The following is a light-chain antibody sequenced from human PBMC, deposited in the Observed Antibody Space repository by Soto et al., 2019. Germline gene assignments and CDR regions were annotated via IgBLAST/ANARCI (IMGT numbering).Light chain of an antibody. Sequence: QSALTQPASVSGSPGQSITISCTGTSSDVGGYNYVSWYQQYPGKAPKLMIYEVSNRPSGVSHRFSGSKSGNTASLTISGLRAEDEADYYCSSYTRSSTLYVFGTGTKVTVL. CDR1: SSDVGGYNY. V-gene: IGLV2-14*01. J-gene: IGLJ1*01. CDR2: EVS. CDR3: SSYTRSSTLYV.